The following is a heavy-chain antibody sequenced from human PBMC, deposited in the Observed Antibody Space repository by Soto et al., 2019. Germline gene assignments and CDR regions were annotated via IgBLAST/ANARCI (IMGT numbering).Heavy chain of an antibody. CDR1: GFTFSSYG. D-gene: IGHD5-18*01. Sequence: PGGSLRLSCAASGFTFSSYGMHWVRQAPGKGLEWVAVISYDGSNKYYADSVKGRFTISRDNSKNTLYLQMNSLRAEDTAVYYCAKSGYSYAGIYYYGMDVWGQGTTVTVSS. CDR3: AKSGYSYAGIYYYGMDV. CDR2: ISYDGSNK. V-gene: IGHV3-30*18. J-gene: IGHJ6*02.